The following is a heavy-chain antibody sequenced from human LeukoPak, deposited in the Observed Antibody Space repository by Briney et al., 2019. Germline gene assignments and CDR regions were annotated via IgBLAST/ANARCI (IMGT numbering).Heavy chain of an antibody. CDR1: GGSISSDSYY. CDR3: ARLVVGATVNNWFDP. J-gene: IGHJ5*02. V-gene: IGHV4-39*01. D-gene: IGHD1-26*01. Sequence: SETLSLTCTVSGGSISSDSYYWAWIRQPPGKGLEWIASIYYSGSTYYNPSLKSRVTISVDTSRNQFSLKLSSVTAADTAVYYCARLVVGATVNNWFDPWGQGTLVTVSS. CDR2: IYYSGST.